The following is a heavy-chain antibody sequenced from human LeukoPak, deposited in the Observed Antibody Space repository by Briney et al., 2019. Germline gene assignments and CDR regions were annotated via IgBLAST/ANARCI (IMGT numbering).Heavy chain of an antibody. CDR3: ARALVDGYSSSWYYYYMDV. CDR2: IKQDGSEK. D-gene: IGHD6-13*01. V-gene: IGHV3-7*01. J-gene: IGHJ6*03. Sequence: GGSLRHSCAASGFTFSSYWMSWVRQAPGKGLEWVANIKQDGSEKYYVDSVKGRFTISRDNAKNSLYLQMNSLRAEDTAVYYCARALVDGYSSSWYYYYMDVWGKGTTVTVSS. CDR1: GFTFSSYW.